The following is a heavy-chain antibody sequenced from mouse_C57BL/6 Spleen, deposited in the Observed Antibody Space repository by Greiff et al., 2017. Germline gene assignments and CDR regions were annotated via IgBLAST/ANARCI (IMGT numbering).Heavy chain of an antibody. CDR3: ARDCGSSHYYAMDD. J-gene: IGHJ4*01. CDR2: INPNNGGT. V-gene: IGHV1-26*01. D-gene: IGHD1-1*01. CDR1: GYTFTDYY. Sequence: VQLQQSGPELVKPGASVKISCKASGYTFTDYYMNWVKQSHGKSLEWIGDINPNNGGTSYNQKFKGKATLTVDKSSSTAYMELRSLTSEDSAVYYCARDCGSSHYYAMDDWGQGTSVTVSS.